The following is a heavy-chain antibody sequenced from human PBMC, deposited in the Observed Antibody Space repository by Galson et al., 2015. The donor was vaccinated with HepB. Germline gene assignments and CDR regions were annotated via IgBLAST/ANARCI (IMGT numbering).Heavy chain of an antibody. CDR1: EFTFSSYW. J-gene: IGHJ6*02. D-gene: IGHD3-10*01. Sequence: SLRLSCAASEFTFSSYWMNWVRQAPGKGLEWVANINPDGSEKYYVASLKGRFPISRANAKNSLYLQMDSLRAEDTAVYYCARRISLVRGIITKPDYYYGMDVWGQGTTVTVAS. CDR3: ARRISLVRGIITKPDYYYGMDV. V-gene: IGHV3-7*03. CDR2: INPDGSEK.